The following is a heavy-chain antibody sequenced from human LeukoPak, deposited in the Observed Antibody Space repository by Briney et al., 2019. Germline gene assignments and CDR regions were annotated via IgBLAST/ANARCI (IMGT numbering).Heavy chain of an antibody. V-gene: IGHV3-30*02. CDR3: AKDDHRYYDSSHIDY. D-gene: IGHD3-22*01. CDR1: GFTFSSYG. Sequence: GGSLRLSCAASGFTFSSYGMHWVRQAPGKGLEWVAFIRYDGSNKYYADSVKGRFTISRDNSKNTLYLQMNSLRAEDTAVYYCAKDDHRYYDSSHIDYWGQGTLVTVSS. J-gene: IGHJ4*02. CDR2: IRYDGSNK.